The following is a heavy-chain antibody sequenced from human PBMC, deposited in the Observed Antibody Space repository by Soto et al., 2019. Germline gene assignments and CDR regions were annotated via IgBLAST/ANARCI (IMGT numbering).Heavy chain of an antibody. J-gene: IGHJ6*02. CDR1: GFTFSSYS. D-gene: IGHD3-10*01. CDR3: AKPYGSGSPTVRRYLYYYYYGMDV. Sequence: GGSLRLSCAASGFTFSSYSMNWVRQAPGKGLEWVSSISSSSSYIYYADSVKGRFTISRDNAKNSLYLQMNSLRAEDTAVYYCAKPYGSGSPTVRRYLYYYYYGMDVWGQGTTVTSP. V-gene: IGHV3-21*04. CDR2: ISSSSSYI.